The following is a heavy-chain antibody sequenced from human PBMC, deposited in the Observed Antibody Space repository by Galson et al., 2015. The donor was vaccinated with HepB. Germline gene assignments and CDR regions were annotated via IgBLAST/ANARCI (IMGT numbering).Heavy chain of an antibody. V-gene: IGHV3-23*01. Sequence: SLRLSCAASGFTFINFAMNWVRQAPGKGLEWVSGISGSGDITTYADSVKGRFTIYRDNSNSTLYLQMNSLGAEDTAVYYPVRKWDSSGYFDYWGQGSLVTVFS. CDR2: ISGSGDIT. J-gene: IGHJ4*02. CDR3: VRKWDSSGYFDY. D-gene: IGHD3-22*01. CDR1: GFTFINFA.